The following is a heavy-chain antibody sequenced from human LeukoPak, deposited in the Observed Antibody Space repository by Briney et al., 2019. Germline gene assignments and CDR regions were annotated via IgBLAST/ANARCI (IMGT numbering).Heavy chain of an antibody. J-gene: IGHJ6*02. CDR1: GFTFSSYS. CDR2: INGSGVST. CDR3: AKGHRSTSYFSGMDV. Sequence: GGSLRLSCAASGFTFSSYSMNWVRQAPGKGLEWVSVINGSGVSTYYADSVKGRFTISRDNSKNTLYLQMNSLRAEDTAVYYCAKGHRSTSYFSGMDVWGQGTTVTVSS. V-gene: IGHV3-23*01. D-gene: IGHD2-2*01.